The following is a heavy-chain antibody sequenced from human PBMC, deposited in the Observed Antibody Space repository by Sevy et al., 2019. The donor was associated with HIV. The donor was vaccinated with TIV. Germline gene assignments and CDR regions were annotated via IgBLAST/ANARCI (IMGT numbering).Heavy chain of an antibody. Sequence: GGSLRLSCAVSGFTVSDNCMSWVGQSPGKGLESVSVIFSGGRTSYADSVKGRFTVSRDGSKNTLYLQMDNLRAEDTATYYCARDRVVHNDYIFVAYYYGMDVWGQGTTVTVSS. D-gene: IGHD4-4*01. V-gene: IGHV3-53*01. J-gene: IGHJ6*02. CDR2: IFSGGRT. CDR1: GFTVSDNC. CDR3: ARDRVVHNDYIFVAYYYGMDV.